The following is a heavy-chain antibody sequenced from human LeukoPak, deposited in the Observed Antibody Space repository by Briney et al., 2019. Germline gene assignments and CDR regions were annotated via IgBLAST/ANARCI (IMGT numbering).Heavy chain of an antibody. V-gene: IGHV1-18*01. J-gene: IGHJ3*02. D-gene: IGHD3-22*01. Sequence: GASVKVSCKGSGYTFSSYGLSWVRQAPGQGLEWMGWINAYNGHANYAQKFQGRVTMTTDTSTSTAYMELRSLTSDDTAVYYCARTERENSSGYSYAFDIWGQGTMVTVSS. CDR1: GYTFSSYG. CDR3: ARTERENSSGYSYAFDI. CDR2: INAYNGHA.